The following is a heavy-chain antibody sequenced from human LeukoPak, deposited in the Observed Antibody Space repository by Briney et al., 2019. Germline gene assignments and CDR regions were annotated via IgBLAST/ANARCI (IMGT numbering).Heavy chain of an antibody. CDR1: GFTFSSYE. CDR2: ISSSGSTI. Sequence: GGSLRLSCAASGFTFSSYEMNWVRQAPGKGLEWVSYISSSGSTIYYADSVKGRFTISRDNAKNSLYLQMNSLRAEDTAVYYCARDEEKYQLPDYDYYGMDVWGQGTTVTVSS. V-gene: IGHV3-48*03. CDR3: ARDEEKYQLPDYDYYGMDV. D-gene: IGHD2-2*01. J-gene: IGHJ6*02.